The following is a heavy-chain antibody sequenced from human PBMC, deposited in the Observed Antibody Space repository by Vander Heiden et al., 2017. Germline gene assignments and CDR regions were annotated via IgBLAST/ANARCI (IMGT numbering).Heavy chain of an antibody. CDR3: ARDPRVDILTGFFDY. CDR2: ISYDGSNK. V-gene: IGHV3-30-3*01. Sequence: QVQLVESGGGVVQPGRSLSPSCAASGFTFSSYAMHWVRQAPGKGLEWVAVISYDGSNKYYADSVKGRFTISRDNSKNTLYLQMNSLRAEDTAVYYCARDPRVDILTGFFDYWGQGTLVTVSS. J-gene: IGHJ4*02. CDR1: GFTFSSYA. D-gene: IGHD3-9*01.